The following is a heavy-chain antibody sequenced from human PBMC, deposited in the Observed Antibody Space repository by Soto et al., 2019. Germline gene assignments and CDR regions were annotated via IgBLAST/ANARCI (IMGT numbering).Heavy chain of an antibody. CDR3: AGGRGVRGTIITTYYYYGMDV. CDR2: INHRGST. J-gene: IGHJ6*02. V-gene: IGHV4-34*01. Sequence: QVQLQQWGAGLLKPSETLSLTCAVYGGSFSGYHWSWIRQPPGKGLEWIGEINHRGSTNYNPSLKSRVNMSVDTSKNQFSLKLSSVTAADTAVYYCAGGRGVRGTIITTYYYYGMDVWGQGTTVTVSS. CDR1: GGSFSGYH. D-gene: IGHD3-10*01.